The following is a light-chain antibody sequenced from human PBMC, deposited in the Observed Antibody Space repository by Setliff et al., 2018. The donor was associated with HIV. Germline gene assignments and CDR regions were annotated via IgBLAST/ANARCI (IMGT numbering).Light chain of an antibody. CDR2: KNN. CDR1: SSNIGSNT. CDR3: AAWGDSLSVFV. J-gene: IGLJ1*01. V-gene: IGLV1-44*01. Sequence: QSVLTQPPPTSGTPGQRVTISCSGSSSNIGSNTVNWYKQVPGAAPKLLIYKNNQRPSGVPDRFSGSKSGASASLAIRGLQSDDEADYYCAAWGDSLSVFVFGTGTKGTVL.